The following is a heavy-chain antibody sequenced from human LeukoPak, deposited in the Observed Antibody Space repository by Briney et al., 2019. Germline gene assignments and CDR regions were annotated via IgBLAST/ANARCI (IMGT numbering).Heavy chain of an antibody. V-gene: IGHV4-59*08. CDR3: ARRGDSGFFYAMDV. CDR2: IYYSVSI. D-gene: IGHD2-21*01. Sequence: SETLSLTCTVSGGSTTSSYWSWIRQPPGRGLEWIGYIYYSVSINYNPSLKSRVTISLDTSKNQFSLKLSSVTAADTAVYYCARRGDSGFFYAMDVWGQGTTVTVSS. J-gene: IGHJ6*01. CDR1: GGSTTSSY.